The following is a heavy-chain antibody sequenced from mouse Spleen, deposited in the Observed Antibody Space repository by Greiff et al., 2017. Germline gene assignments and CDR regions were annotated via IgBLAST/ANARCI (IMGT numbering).Heavy chain of an antibody. Sequence: QVQLQQSGAELVRPGASVTLSCKASGYTFTDYEMHWVKQTPVHGLEWIGAIDPETGGTAYNQKFKGKAILTADKSSSTAYMELRSLTSEDSAVYYCTRLRPLRFDYWGQGTTLTVSS. CDR1: GYTFTDYE. CDR2: IDPETGGT. CDR3: TRLRPLRFDY. D-gene: IGHD2-12*01. J-gene: IGHJ2*01. V-gene: IGHV1-15*01.